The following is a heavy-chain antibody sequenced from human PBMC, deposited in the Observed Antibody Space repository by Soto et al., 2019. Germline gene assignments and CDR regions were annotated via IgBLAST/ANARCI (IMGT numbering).Heavy chain of an antibody. Sequence: EVRLLESGGDLIQPGGSLRLSCAASGFTFSSSAMSWVRQAPDKGLEWVSAVGGNSVSTFYADSVKGRFTISNDSTKNTLFLQMNRLRAEDTAVYYCAKASGSSPRWGYDYMDVLGKGTTVTVS. D-gene: IGHD6-6*01. CDR2: VGGNSVST. CDR3: AKASGSSPRWGYDYMDV. J-gene: IGHJ6*03. V-gene: IGHV3-23*01. CDR1: GFTFSSSA.